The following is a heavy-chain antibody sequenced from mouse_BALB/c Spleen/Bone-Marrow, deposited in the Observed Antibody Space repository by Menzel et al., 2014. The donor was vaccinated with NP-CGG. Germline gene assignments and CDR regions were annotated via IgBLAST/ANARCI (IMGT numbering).Heavy chain of an antibody. V-gene: IGHV5-6-3*01. D-gene: IGHD2-3*01. J-gene: IGHJ4*01. CDR3: ARERDGYFRDAMDY. CDR1: GFTFSSYG. CDR2: INSNGGST. Sequence: EVMLVESGGGLVQPGGSLKLSCAASGFTFSSYGMSWVRQTPDKRLELVATINSNGGSTYYPDSVKGRFTISRDNAKNTLYLQMSSLKSEDTAMYYCARERDGYFRDAMDYWGQGTSGTVSS.